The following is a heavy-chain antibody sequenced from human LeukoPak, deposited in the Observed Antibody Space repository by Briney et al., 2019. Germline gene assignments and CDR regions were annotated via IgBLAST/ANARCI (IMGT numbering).Heavy chain of an antibody. CDR1: GGSISSSSYY. J-gene: IGHJ3*02. CDR3: ARHPSSGYYSRDAFDI. CDR2: IYYSGST. V-gene: IGHV4-39*01. D-gene: IGHD3-22*01. Sequence: SETLSLTCTVSGGSISSSSYYWGWIRQPPGKGLEWIGSIYYSGSTYYNPSLKSRVSISVDTSKNQFSLKLSSVTAADTAVYYCARHPSSGYYSRDAFDIWGQGTMVTVSS.